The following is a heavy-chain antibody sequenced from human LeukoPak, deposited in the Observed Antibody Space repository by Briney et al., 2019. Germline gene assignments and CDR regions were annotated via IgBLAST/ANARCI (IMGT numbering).Heavy chain of an antibody. D-gene: IGHD6-13*01. CDR3: AWGLLAAAGIDY. Sequence: GGSLRLSCAASGFTFSTYWMSWVRQAPGKGLEWVANIKQDGSEKNYVDSVKGRFTISRDNAENSLYLQMNSLRAEDTAVYYCAWGLLAAAGIDYWGQGTLVTVSS. J-gene: IGHJ4*02. CDR1: GFTFSTYW. CDR2: IKQDGSEK. V-gene: IGHV3-7*04.